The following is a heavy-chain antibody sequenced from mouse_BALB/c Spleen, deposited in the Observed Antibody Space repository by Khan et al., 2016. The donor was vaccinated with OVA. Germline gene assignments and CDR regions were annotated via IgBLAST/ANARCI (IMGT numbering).Heavy chain of an antibody. CDR1: GYIFTSYW. CDR2: IYPGTDNT. D-gene: IGHD3-2*02. CDR3: AREEAWYYFDY. V-gene: IGHV1S132*01. Sequence: GQMQQYGAELVRPGASVKLSCKTSGYIFTSYWIHWVKQRSGQGLEWIARIYPGTDNTYYNEKLKDKATVTADKSSSTAYMQLSSLKSEDSAVYFCAREEAWYYFDYWGQGTTLTVSS. J-gene: IGHJ2*01.